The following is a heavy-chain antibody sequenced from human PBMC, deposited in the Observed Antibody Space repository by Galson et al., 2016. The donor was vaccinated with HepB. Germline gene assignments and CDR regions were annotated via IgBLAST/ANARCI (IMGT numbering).Heavy chain of an antibody. D-gene: IGHD6-19*01. CDR1: GDSITTYY. J-gene: IGHJ6*02. CDR3: ARDRREHSRGRYGSEYAYYYAMDV. CDR2: IYNGDT. Sequence: ETLSLTCTVSGDSITTYYWSWIRQPPGKGLEWIGYIYNGDTNYSSSLRGRVTISLDTSNNQFFLRLTSVTAADTAVYYCARDRREHSRGRYGSEYAYYYAMDVWGQGTTVTVSS. V-gene: IGHV4-59*01.